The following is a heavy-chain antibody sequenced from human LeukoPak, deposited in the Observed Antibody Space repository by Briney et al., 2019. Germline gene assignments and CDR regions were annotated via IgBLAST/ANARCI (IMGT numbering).Heavy chain of an antibody. Sequence: ASVKVSCKASGYTFTSYYMHWVRQAPGQGLEWMGIINPSGGSTSYAQKFQGRVTMTRDTSTSTVYMELSSLRSEDTAVYYCARDGHGGTDPVAYFDYWGQGTLVTVSS. CDR1: GYTFTSYY. J-gene: IGHJ4*01. V-gene: IGHV1-46*01. D-gene: IGHD2-8*02. CDR2: INPSGGST. CDR3: ARDGHGGTDPVAYFDY.